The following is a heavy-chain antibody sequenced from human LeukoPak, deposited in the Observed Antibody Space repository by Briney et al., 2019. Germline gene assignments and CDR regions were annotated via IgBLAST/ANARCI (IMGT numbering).Heavy chain of an antibody. CDR2: ISSSGSTI. Sequence: GGSLRLSCAASGFTFSDYYMSWIRQAPGKGLEWVSYISSSGSTIYYADSVKGRFTISRDNAKNSLYLQMNSLRAEDTAVYYCARAPGIRFLEWPNTLSFDIWGQGTMVTVSP. J-gene: IGHJ3*02. D-gene: IGHD3-3*01. V-gene: IGHV3-11*04. CDR3: ARAPGIRFLEWPNTLSFDI. CDR1: GFTFSDYY.